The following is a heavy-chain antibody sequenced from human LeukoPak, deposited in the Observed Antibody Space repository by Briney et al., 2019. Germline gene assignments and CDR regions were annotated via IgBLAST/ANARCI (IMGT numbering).Heavy chain of an antibody. V-gene: IGHV4-59*08. D-gene: IGHD4-11*01. CDR3: ARLGPTTVTTFLDY. J-gene: IGHJ4*02. CDR2: IYYSGST. CDR1: GGSISSYY. Sequence: SETLSLTCSVSGGSISSYYWSWIRQPPGKGLEWTGYIYYSGSTNYNPSLKSRVTISVDTSKNQFSLKLSSVTAADTAVYYCARLGPTTVTTFLDYWGQGTLVTVSS.